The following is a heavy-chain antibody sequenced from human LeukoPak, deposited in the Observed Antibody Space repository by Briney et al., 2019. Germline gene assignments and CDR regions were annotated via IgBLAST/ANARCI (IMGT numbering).Heavy chain of an antibody. CDR1: GITLSNYG. CDR2: ISGSGGST. V-gene: IGHV3-23*01. J-gene: IGHJ4*02. CDR3: AKRGVVIRVILVGFHKEAYYFDS. D-gene: IGHD3-22*01. Sequence: GVSLRLSCAVSGITLSNYGMSWVRQAPGKGLEWVSGISGSGGSTYYADSVKGRFTISRDNSKNTLYLQMNSLGAEDTAVYFCAKRGVVIRVILVGFHKEAYYFDSWGQGALVTVSS.